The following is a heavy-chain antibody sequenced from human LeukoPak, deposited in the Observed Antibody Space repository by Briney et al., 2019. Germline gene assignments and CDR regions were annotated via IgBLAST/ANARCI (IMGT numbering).Heavy chain of an antibody. CDR3: ASTNSVSYYYYGMDV. CDR2: INPNSGGT. V-gene: IGHV1-2*02. Sequence: ASVKVSCKASGYTFTGYYMHWVRQALGQGLEWMGWINPNSGGTNYAQKFQGRVTMTRDTSISTAYMELSRLRSDDTAVYYCASTNSVSYYYYGMDVWGQGTTVTVSS. D-gene: IGHD1-1*01. CDR1: GYTFTGYY. J-gene: IGHJ6*02.